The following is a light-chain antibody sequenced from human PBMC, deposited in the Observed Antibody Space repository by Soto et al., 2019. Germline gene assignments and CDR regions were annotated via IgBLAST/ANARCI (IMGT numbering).Light chain of an antibody. CDR1: QSLLHSNGYNY. Sequence: ETVMTQSPLSLPVTPGEPASISCRSSQSLLHSNGYNYLDWYLQKPGQSPQLLIYLGSSRASGVPDRFSGSGSGTDFTLKISRVEAEDVGVYYCMQALQTPFTFGPGTKVDIK. V-gene: IGKV2-28*01. CDR3: MQALQTPFT. J-gene: IGKJ3*01. CDR2: LGS.